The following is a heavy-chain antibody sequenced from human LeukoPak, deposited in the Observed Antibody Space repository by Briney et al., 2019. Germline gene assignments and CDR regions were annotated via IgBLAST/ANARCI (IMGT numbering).Heavy chain of an antibody. D-gene: IGHD2/OR15-2a*01. Sequence: ASVKVSCKASGYTFTGYYMHWVRQAPGQGLEWMGWINPDSGGTNNAQKFQGRVTMTRDTSISTAYMELSRLRSDDTAVYYCARTFYDTLDSDAFDFWGQGTMVIVTS. CDR1: GYTFTGYY. CDR2: INPDSGGT. CDR3: ARTFYDTLDSDAFDF. V-gene: IGHV1-2*02. J-gene: IGHJ3*01.